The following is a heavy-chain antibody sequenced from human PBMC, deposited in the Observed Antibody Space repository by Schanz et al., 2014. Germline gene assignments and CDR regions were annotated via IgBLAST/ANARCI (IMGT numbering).Heavy chain of an antibody. CDR3: AKEHAGSDILTALGN. V-gene: IGHV3-23*01. CDR1: GFTFTNSA. D-gene: IGHD3-9*01. Sequence: EVQLLESGGGLVQPGGSLRLSCAASGFTFTNSAMTWVRQAPGKGLEWVSGISGSGGSTYDADSVKGRFTISRAKAKTTLYLQMNSLRAEDTAVYYCAKEHAGSDILTALGNWGQGTLVTVSS. CDR2: ISGSGGST. J-gene: IGHJ4*02.